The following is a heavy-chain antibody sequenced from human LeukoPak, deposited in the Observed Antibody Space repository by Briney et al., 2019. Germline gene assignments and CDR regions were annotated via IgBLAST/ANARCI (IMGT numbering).Heavy chain of an antibody. V-gene: IGHV1-69*06. CDR2: IIPIFGTA. CDR1: GGTFSSYA. CDR3: ARSSSSNWTDAFDI. J-gene: IGHJ3*02. Sequence: ASVKVSCKASGGTFSSYAISWVRQAPGQGLEWMGGIIPIFGTANYAQKFQGRVTITADKSTSTAYMELSSLRSEDTAVYYCARSSSSNWTDAFDIWGQGTMVTVSS. D-gene: IGHD6-13*01.